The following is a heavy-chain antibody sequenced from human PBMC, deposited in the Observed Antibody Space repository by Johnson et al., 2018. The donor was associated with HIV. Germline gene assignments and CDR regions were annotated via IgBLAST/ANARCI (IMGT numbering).Heavy chain of an antibody. Sequence: VQLVESGGGLVQPGGSLRVSCAASGFKYAASGLAFSNYAVKWVSHTPGGDGGTSFADSARGRYLLSRDNSKNTLYLQMNSLRAEDTAVYYCAKDRMYDYGDYGGAFDIWGQGTMVTVSS. CDR1: GFKYAA. D-gene: IGHD4-17*01. CDR3: AKDRMYDYGDYGGAFDI. J-gene: IGHJ3*02. V-gene: IGHV3-23*04. CDR2: TPGGDGGT.